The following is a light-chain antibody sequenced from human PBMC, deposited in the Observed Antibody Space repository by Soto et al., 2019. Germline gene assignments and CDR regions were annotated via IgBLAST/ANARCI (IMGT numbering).Light chain of an antibody. CDR3: QQYGSSPVT. Sequence: EIGMTQSPAYLSVSPGGSVTLSCRASQSVASNLAWYQQKPGQAPRLLIYGTSTRAPGIPDRFSGGGSGTDFTLTISRLEPEDFAVYYCQQYGSSPVTFGQGTKV. V-gene: IGKV3-20*01. J-gene: IGKJ1*01. CDR1: QSVASN. CDR2: GTS.